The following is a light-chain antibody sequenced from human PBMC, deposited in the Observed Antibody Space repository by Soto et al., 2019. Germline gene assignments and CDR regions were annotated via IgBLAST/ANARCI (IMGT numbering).Light chain of an antibody. CDR1: QNIDMY. J-gene: IGKJ5*01. CDR2: GAS. CDR3: QKYNSAPLT. V-gene: IGKV1-39*01. Sequence: DIHITQAPSSLSASVGDTVTITCRASQNIDMYLNWYQQKPGKAPRVLISGASNLQSGVPSRFSGSGSGTDFTLTISSLQPEDVATYYCQKYNSAPLTFGPGTRLEIK.